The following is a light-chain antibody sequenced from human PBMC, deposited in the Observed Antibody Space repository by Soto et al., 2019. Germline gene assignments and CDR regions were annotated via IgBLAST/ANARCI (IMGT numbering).Light chain of an antibody. Sequence: EIVLTQSPATLSLSPGERATLSCRASQSVSSYLAWYQQKPGQAPRLLIYDASNRATGIPARFSGSGSGTDFTLTISSLEPEDFAVYYWQQRSNWALTLVGGTKVEIK. CDR1: QSVSSY. V-gene: IGKV3-11*01. J-gene: IGKJ4*01. CDR2: DAS. CDR3: QQRSNWALT.